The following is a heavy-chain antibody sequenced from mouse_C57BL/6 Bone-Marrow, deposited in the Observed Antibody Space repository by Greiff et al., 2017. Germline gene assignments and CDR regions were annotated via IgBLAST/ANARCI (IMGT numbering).Heavy chain of an antibody. J-gene: IGHJ2*01. CDR2: LSSGSSTI. CDR3: ARDYYGSSSYFDY. Sequence: EVQRVESGGGLVKPGGSLKLSCAASGFTFSDYGMHWFRQAPEKGLEWVAYLSSGSSTIYYADTVKGRFTISSDNAKNTLFLQMTSLRSEDTAMYYCARDYYGSSSYFDYWGQGTTLTVAS. D-gene: IGHD1-1*01. CDR1: GFTFSDYG. V-gene: IGHV5-17*01.